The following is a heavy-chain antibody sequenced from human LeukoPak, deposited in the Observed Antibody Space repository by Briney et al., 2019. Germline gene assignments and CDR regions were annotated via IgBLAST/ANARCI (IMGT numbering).Heavy chain of an antibody. J-gene: IGHJ4*02. CDR1: GGSFSGYY. CDR2: INHSGST. D-gene: IGHD6-13*01. V-gene: IGHV4-34*01. Sequence: SETLSLTCAVYGGSFSGYYWSWIREPPGKGLEWIGEINHSGSTNYNPSLKNRVTISVDTSKNQFSLKLSSVTAADTAVYYCAGAAAFDYWGQGTLVSVSS. CDR3: AGAAAFDY.